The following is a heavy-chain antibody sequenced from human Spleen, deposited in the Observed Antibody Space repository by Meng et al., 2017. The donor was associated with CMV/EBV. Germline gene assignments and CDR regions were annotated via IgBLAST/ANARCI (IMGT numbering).Heavy chain of an antibody. V-gene: IGHV1-18*01. D-gene: IGHD3-9*01. CDR2: ISAYKGNT. J-gene: IGHJ5*02. CDR1: GYTFNAYG. CDR3: ARGGPELGYDILSGYGWFDP. Sequence: ASVKVSCKASGYTFNAYGINWVRQAPGQGLEWMGWISAYKGNTNYAQKFQDRVTMTTDRSTSTALMELRRLRFDDTAVYYCARGGPELGYDILSGYGWFDPWGQGTLVTVSS.